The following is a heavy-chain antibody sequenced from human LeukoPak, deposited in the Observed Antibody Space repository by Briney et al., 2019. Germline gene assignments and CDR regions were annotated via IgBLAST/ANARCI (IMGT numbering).Heavy chain of an antibody. Sequence: GGSLRLSCAASGFTVSSNYMSWVRQAPGKGLEWVSVIYSGGSTYYADSVKGRFTISRDNSKNTLYLQMNNLRAEDTAVYYCASPKFYDFWSGYPDNQDYWGQGTLVTVSS. CDR1: GFTVSSNY. CDR2: IYSGGST. D-gene: IGHD3-3*01. V-gene: IGHV3-66*02. CDR3: ASPKFYDFWSGYPDNQDY. J-gene: IGHJ4*02.